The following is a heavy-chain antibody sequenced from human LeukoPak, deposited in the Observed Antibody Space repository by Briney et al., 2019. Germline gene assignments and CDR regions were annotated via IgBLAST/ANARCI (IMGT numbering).Heavy chain of an antibody. CDR2: ISWNSGSI. V-gene: IGHV3-9*01. D-gene: IGHD6-19*01. CDR1: GFTFSNYW. Sequence: GGSLRLSCAASGFTFSNYWMAWVRQAPGKGLEWVSGISWNSGSIDYADSVKGRFTISRDNAKNSLYLQMNSLRVEDTAFYYCAKDNRRHYTSGPNPDSLHWGQGALVTVSS. J-gene: IGHJ4*02. CDR3: AKDNRRHYTSGPNPDSLH.